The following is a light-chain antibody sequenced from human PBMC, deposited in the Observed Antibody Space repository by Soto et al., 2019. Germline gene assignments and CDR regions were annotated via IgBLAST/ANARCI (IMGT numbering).Light chain of an antibody. J-gene: IGKJ1*01. V-gene: IGKV2-28*01. CDR1: QSLLHSNGYNY. CDR3: MKALQTPWT. Sequence: DIVMTQSPLSLPVTPGEPASISCRSSQSLLHSNGYNYLDWYLQKPGQSPQLLIYLGSNQASGVPDRFSGSGSGTDFTLKISRVEAEDVGVYYCMKALQTPWTFGQGTKVDIK. CDR2: LGS.